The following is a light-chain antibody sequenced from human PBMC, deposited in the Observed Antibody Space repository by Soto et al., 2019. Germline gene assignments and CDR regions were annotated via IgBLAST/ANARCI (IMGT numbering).Light chain of an antibody. Sequence: DIVMTQSPDSLPVSLGERATINCKSSQSLLSSRDNKDYFAWYQEKPGQPPKLLISWASIRESGVPDRYSGNRSGTEFNLTISSLQDEAVAVYYCHQYYGAPLTFGGGTKVELK. CDR2: WAS. V-gene: IGKV4-1*01. CDR3: HQYYGAPLT. J-gene: IGKJ4*01. CDR1: QSLLSSRDNKDY.